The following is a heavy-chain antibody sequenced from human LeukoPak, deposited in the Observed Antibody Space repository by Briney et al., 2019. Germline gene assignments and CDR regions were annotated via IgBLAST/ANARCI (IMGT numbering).Heavy chain of an antibody. CDR2: IGTAGDT. CDR3: ARDRREDGMDV. CDR1: GFTFSSYD. J-gene: IGHJ6*02. Sequence: GGSLRLSCAASGFTFSSYDMHWVRQATGKGLEWVSAIGTAGDTYYPGSVKGRFTISRENAKDSLYLQINSLRAGDTAVYYCARDRREDGMDVWGQGTTVTVSS. D-gene: IGHD1-26*01. V-gene: IGHV3-13*01.